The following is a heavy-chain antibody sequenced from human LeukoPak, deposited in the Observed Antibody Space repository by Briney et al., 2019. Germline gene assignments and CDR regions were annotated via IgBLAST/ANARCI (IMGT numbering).Heavy chain of an antibody. Sequence: GGSLRLSCAASGFTFSSYAMSWVRQAPGTGLEWVSYIDTTSTTMYYADSVKGRFTISRDNAKNSLYLQMNSLRVEDTAVYYCTRGLVVVAQYFQHWGQGTLVTVS. J-gene: IGHJ1*01. V-gene: IGHV3-48*01. D-gene: IGHD2-15*01. CDR2: IDTTSTTM. CDR3: TRGLVVVAQYFQH. CDR1: GFTFSSYA.